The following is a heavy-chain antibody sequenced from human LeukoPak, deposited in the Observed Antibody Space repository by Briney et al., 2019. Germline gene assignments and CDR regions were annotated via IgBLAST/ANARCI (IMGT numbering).Heavy chain of an antibody. V-gene: IGHV3-20*04. CDR2: INNNGDSI. J-gene: IGHJ4*02. D-gene: IGHD4/OR15-4a*01. CDR1: GFTFTYYG. Sequence: PGGTLRLSCASSGFTFTYYGMTWVRQAPGKGLEWVSGINNNGDSIHYADSVKGRFTISRDNGKNSLDLQMNSLRADDTAFYYCARDTLGEGEDANYAVYYFDYWGQGTVVTVSS. CDR3: ARDTLGEGEDANYAVYYFDY.